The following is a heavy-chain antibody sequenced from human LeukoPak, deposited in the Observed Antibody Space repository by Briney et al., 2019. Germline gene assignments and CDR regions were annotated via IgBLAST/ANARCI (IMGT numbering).Heavy chain of an antibody. V-gene: IGHV3-48*02. CDR1: GFTFSSYS. J-gene: IGHJ3*02. CDR3: ARGRYYGGNSGDAFDI. Sequence: GGSLRLSCAASGFTFSSYSLNWVRQAPGKGLEWVSYISSSRSTIHYADSVKGRFTISRDNAKNSLHLQMNSLRDEDTAVYYRARGRYYGGNSGDAFDIWGQGTMVTVSS. CDR2: ISSSRSTI. D-gene: IGHD4-23*01.